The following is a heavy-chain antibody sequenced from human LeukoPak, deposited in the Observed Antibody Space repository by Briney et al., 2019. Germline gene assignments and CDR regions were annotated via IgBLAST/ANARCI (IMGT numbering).Heavy chain of an antibody. CDR1: GYTFTSYG. CDR3: ASGNGCLSQYYFDY. J-gene: IGHJ4*02. V-gene: IGHV1-18*01. Sequence: ASVKVSCKASGYTFTSYGISWVRQAPGQGLEWMGWISAYNGNTNYAQKLQGRVTITADESTSTAYMELSSLRSEDTAVYYCASGNGCLSQYYFDYWGQGTLVTVSS. D-gene: IGHD2-8*01. CDR2: ISAYNGNT.